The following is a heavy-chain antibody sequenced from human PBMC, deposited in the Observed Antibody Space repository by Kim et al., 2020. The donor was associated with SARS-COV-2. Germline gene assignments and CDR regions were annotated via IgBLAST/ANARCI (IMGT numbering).Heavy chain of an antibody. CDR2: INHSGST. J-gene: IGHJ4*02. CDR3: ARVQAQSPKKTRKSTLVPYYFDY. Sequence: SETLSLTCAVYGGSFSGYYWSWIRQPPGKGLEWIGEINHSGSTNYNPSLKSRVTISVDTSKNQFSLKLSSVTAADTAVYYCARVQAQSPKKTRKSTLVPYYFDYWGQGTLVTVSS. D-gene: IGHD6-6*01. V-gene: IGHV4-34*01. CDR1: GGSFSGYY.